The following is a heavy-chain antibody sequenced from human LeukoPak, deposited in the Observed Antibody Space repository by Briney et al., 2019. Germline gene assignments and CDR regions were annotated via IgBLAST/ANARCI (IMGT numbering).Heavy chain of an antibody. V-gene: IGHV3-20*04. CDR1: GFTFDDYG. Sequence: GGSLRLSCAASGFTFDDYGMSWVRQAPGKGLEWVSGTNWNGGSTGYADSVKGRFTISRDNAKNSLYLQMNSLRAEDTALYYCARAPFRILTGYFIGGAFDIWGQGTMVTVSS. CDR2: TNWNGGST. J-gene: IGHJ3*02. CDR3: ARAPFRILTGYFIGGAFDI. D-gene: IGHD3-9*01.